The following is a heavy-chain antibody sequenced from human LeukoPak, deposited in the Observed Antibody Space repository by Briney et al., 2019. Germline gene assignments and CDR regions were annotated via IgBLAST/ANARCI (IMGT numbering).Heavy chain of an antibody. CDR1: GFSISRHY. Sequence: PGGSLRLSCAASGFSISRHYLTWVRQAPGKGLEWVSFISSSSSYIYYADSVKGRFTISRDNAKNSLYLQMNSLRAEDTAVYYCARGTMFPYYFDYWGQGSLVTVSS. D-gene: IGHD3-10*02. V-gene: IGHV3-21*01. CDR2: ISSSSSYI. CDR3: ARGTMFPYYFDY. J-gene: IGHJ4*02.